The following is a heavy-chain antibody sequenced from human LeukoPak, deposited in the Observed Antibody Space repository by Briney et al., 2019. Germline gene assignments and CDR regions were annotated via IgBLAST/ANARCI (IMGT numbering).Heavy chain of an antibody. V-gene: IGHV3-23*01. CDR1: GFTFSSYS. D-gene: IGHD3-22*01. Sequence: PGGSLRLSCAASGFTFSSYSMNWVRQAPGERLEWVSAISGSGGSTYYAGSVKGRFTISRDNSKNTLYLQMNSLRAEDTAVYYCAKDLNFYDSSGTFDFWGQGTPVTVSS. CDR2: ISGSGGST. CDR3: AKDLNFYDSSGTFDF. J-gene: IGHJ4*02.